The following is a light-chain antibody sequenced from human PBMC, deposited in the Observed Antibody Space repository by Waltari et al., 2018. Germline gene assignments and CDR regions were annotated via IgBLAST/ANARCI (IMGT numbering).Light chain of an antibody. V-gene: IGKV1-33*01. CDR1: QGINSA. CDR2: DAS. J-gene: IGKJ2*01. CDR3: QQFDNLVYT. Sequence: IQLTQSPSSLSASVGDRVTITCRASQGINSALAWYQQKPGKAPKLLIYDASNLETGVPSRFSGSGSGTDFSFTISSLQPEDIATYYCQQFDNLVYTFGQGTKLEIK.